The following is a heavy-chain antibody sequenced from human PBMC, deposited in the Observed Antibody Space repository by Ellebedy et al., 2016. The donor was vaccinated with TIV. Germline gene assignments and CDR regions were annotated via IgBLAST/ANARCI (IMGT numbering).Heavy chain of an antibody. J-gene: IGHJ3*02. V-gene: IGHV3-49*03. CDR1: GFTFGDYA. CDR3: TTPRWLQLTKEAVDI. Sequence: GESLKISXTASGFTFGDYAMSWFRQAPGKGLEWVGFIRSKAYGGTTEYAASVKGRFTISRDDSKSIAYLQMNSLKTEDTAVYYCTTPRWLQLTKEAVDIWGQGTMVTVSS. D-gene: IGHD5-24*01. CDR2: IRSKAYGGTT.